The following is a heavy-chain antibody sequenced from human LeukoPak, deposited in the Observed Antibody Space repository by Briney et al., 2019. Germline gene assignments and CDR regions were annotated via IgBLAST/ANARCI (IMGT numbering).Heavy chain of an antibody. CDR2: IIPIFGTA. CDR1: GYTFTSYY. CDR3: ARSRGYSYGSLDY. V-gene: IGHV1-69*06. J-gene: IGHJ4*02. D-gene: IGHD5-18*01. Sequence: SVKVSCKASGYTFTSYYMHWVRQAPGQGLEWMEGIIPIFGTANYAQKFQGRVTITADKSTSTAYMELSSLRSEDTAVYYCARSRGYSYGSLDYWGQGTLVTVSS.